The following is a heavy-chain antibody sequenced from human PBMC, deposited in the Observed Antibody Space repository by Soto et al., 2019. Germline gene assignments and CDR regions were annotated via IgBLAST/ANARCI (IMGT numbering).Heavy chain of an antibody. D-gene: IGHD2-2*01. Sequence: QVQLQESGPGLVKPSETLSLTCTVSGGSISSYYWSWIRQPPGKGLEWIGYIYYSGSTNYNPSLKSRVTISVDTSKNQFSRKPSSVTAAATAVYYWGRGRGGWLINQLLHALDIGCQGTRVTVSS. CDR3: GRGRGGWLINQLLHALDI. CDR2: IYYSGST. J-gene: IGHJ3*02. CDR1: GGSISSYY. V-gene: IGHV4-59*01.